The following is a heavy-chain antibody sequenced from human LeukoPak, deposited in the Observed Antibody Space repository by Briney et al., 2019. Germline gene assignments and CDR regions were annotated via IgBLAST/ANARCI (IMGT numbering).Heavy chain of an antibody. CDR2: IIPIFGTA. CDR3: ARAGIAVAGISEYYYGMDV. V-gene: IGHV1-69*13. D-gene: IGHD6-19*01. Sequence: SVKVSCKASGGTFSSYAISWVRQAPGQGLEWMGGIIPIFGTANYAQKFQGRVTITADESTSTAYMELSSLRSEDTAVYYCARAGIAVAGISEYYYGMDVWGQGTTVTVSS. CDR1: GGTFSSYA. J-gene: IGHJ6*02.